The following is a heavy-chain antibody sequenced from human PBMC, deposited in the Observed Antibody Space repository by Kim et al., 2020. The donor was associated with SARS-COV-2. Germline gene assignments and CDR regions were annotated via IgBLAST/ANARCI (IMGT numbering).Heavy chain of an antibody. J-gene: IGHJ4*02. D-gene: IGHD3-10*01. V-gene: IGHV3-30*04. Sequence: GGSLRLSCAASGFTFSSYAMHWVRQAPGKGLEWVAVISYDGSNKYYADSVKGRFTISRDNSKNTLYLQMNSLRAEDTAVYYCARDGPLPQLWFGEFMYYFDYWGQGTLVTVSS. CDR3: ARDGPLPQLWFGEFMYYFDY. CDR1: GFTFSSYA. CDR2: ISYDGSNK.